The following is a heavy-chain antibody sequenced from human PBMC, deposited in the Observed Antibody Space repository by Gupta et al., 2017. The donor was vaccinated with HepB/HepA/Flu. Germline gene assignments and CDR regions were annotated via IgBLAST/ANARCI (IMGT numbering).Heavy chain of an antibody. CDR2: IGHDGSDK. Sequence: QVQMAESGGGVVQPGRSLSLSCAASGSTFSAYGIHWVRQAPGKGLGWLGIIGHDGSDKCYADSVKGRFIMSRDNSKNTVYLHMNSLRADDTAVYYCARDGGSHSLNTWFDSWGQGTLGTVSS. V-gene: IGHV3-33*08. D-gene: IGHD3-16*01. CDR3: ARDGGSHSLNTWFDS. CDR1: GSTFSAYG. J-gene: IGHJ5*02.